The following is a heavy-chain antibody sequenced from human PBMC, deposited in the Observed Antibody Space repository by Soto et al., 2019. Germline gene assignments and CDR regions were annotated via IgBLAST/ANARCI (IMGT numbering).Heavy chain of an antibody. J-gene: IGHJ6*02. D-gene: IGHD3-3*01. CDR2: ISSSSSYT. Sequence: PGGSLRLSCAASGFTFSDYYMSWIRQAPGKGLEWVSYISSSSSYTNYADSVKGRFTISRDNAKNSLYLQMNSLRAEDTAVYYCARTPFWSGYSRYYYYYYGMDVWGQGTTVTVSS. CDR1: GFTFSDYY. CDR3: ARTPFWSGYSRYYYYYYGMDV. V-gene: IGHV3-11*06.